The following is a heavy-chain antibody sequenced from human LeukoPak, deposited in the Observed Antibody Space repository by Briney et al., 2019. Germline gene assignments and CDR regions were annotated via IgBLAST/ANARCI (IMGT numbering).Heavy chain of an antibody. CDR1: GGTFSSYA. Sequence: SVKVSCKASGGTFSSYAISWVRQAPGQGLEWMGGIIPIFGTANYAQKFQGRATITADESTSTAYMELSSLRSEDTAVYYCARAAAAGDETLDYWGQGTLVTVSS. CDR3: ARAAAAGDETLDY. CDR2: IIPIFGTA. J-gene: IGHJ4*02. D-gene: IGHD6-13*01. V-gene: IGHV1-69*13.